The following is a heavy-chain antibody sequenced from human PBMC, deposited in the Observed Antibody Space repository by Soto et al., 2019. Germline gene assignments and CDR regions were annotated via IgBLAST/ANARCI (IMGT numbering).Heavy chain of an antibody. CDR1: GFTFSSYA. D-gene: IGHD6-19*01. J-gene: IGHJ4*02. V-gene: IGHV3-33*08. CDR3: ARDQQWLVRFYFDF. Sequence: VQLLESGGGLVQPGGSLRLSCAASGFTFSSYAMSWVRQAPGKGLEWVAVIWYDGSNKYYADSVKGRFTISRDNSKNTRYLQMNSLRAEDTAVYYCARDQQWLVRFYFDFWGQGTLVTVS. CDR2: IWYDGSNK.